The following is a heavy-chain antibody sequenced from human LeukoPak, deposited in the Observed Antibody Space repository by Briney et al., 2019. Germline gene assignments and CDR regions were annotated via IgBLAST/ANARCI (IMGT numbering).Heavy chain of an antibody. Sequence: PSETLSLTCSVSGDSINNYYWSWIRQPAGKGLEWIGRISASGNTNYNPSLKSRVTMSVDTSMNLFALKLSSVTAADTAVYYCARQGVATAIDYWGQGTLVTVSS. V-gene: IGHV4-4*07. D-gene: IGHD2-21*02. J-gene: IGHJ4*02. CDR3: ARQGVATAIDY. CDR2: ISASGNT. CDR1: GDSINNYY.